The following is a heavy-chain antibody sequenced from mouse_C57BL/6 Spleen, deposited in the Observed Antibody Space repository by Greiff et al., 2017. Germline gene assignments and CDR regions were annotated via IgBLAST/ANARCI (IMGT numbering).Heavy chain of an antibody. V-gene: IGHV1-61*01. Sequence: QVQLQQPGAELVRPGSSVKLSCKASGYTFTSYWMDWVKQRPGQGLEWIGNIYPSDSEPHYNQKFKDKATLTVDKSSSTAYMQLSSLTSEDSAVYYCARDYYYGSSYGFDYWGQGTTLTVSS. D-gene: IGHD1-1*01. CDR2: IYPSDSEP. CDR1: GYTFTSYW. J-gene: IGHJ2*01. CDR3: ARDYYYGSSYGFDY.